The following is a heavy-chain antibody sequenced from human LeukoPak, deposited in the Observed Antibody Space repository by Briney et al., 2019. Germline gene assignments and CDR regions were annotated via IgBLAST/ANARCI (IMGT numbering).Heavy chain of an antibody. CDR2: ISAYNGNT. CDR3: ARDSAIAAAGQYGMDV. D-gene: IGHD6-13*01. V-gene: IGHV1-18*01. CDR1: GYTFTSYG. Sequence: ASVKVSCKASGYTFTSYGISWVRHAPGQGLEWMGWISAYNGNTNYAQKLQGRVTMTTDTSTSTAYMELRSLRSDATAVYYCARDSAIAAAGQYGMDVWGQGTTVTVSS. J-gene: IGHJ6*02.